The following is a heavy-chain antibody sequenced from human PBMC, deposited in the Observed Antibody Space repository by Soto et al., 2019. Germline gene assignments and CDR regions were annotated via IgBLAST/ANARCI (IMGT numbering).Heavy chain of an antibody. CDR2: ISYDGSNK. CDR1: VFTFSSYA. Sequence: GGSLRPSYAASVFTFSSYAMHWVRKAPGKGLEWVAVISYDGSNKYYADSVKGRFTISRENSKNPLYLQMKSWRAEDTAVYYCARDDPMIVVVIPSAPDYWGQGTLVTVS. D-gene: IGHD3-22*01. CDR3: ARDDPMIVVVIPSAPDY. V-gene: IGHV3-30-3*01. J-gene: IGHJ4*02.